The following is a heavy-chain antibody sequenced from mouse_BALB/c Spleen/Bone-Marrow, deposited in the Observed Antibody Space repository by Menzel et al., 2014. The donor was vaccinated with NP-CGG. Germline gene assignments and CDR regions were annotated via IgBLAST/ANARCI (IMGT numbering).Heavy chain of an antibody. CDR1: GYTFTSYF. CDR2: IYPGDGDT. J-gene: IGHJ4*01. Sequence: VQLQQSGPELVKPGASVRISCKASGYTFTSYFLHWVKQRPGQGLEWIGQIYPGDGDTNYNGKFKGKATLTADKSSSTAYMQLSSLTSEDSAVYFCARGARSAMDYWGQGTSVTVSS. V-gene: IGHV1S56*01. CDR3: ARGARSAMDY.